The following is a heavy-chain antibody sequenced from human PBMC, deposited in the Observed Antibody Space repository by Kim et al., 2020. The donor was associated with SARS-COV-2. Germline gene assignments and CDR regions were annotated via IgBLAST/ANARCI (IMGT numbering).Heavy chain of an antibody. V-gene: IGHV4-59*01. Sequence: SETLSLTCSVSGGSINSYYWSWLRQPPGKGLEWIGHVYYSGSTKYNPSLNNRVTISVDTSNNHFSMKLSSMTAADTAVYYCARGAGPFGHWGQGTLVTVS. CDR1: GGSINSYY. D-gene: IGHD6-19*01. J-gene: IGHJ4*02. CDR2: VYYSGST. CDR3: ARGAGPFGH.